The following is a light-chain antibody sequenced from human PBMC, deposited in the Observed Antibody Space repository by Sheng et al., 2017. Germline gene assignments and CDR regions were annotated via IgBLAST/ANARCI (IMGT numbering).Light chain of an antibody. J-gene: IGKJ2*01. CDR2: EAS. CDR1: QSVNSRY. V-gene: IGKV3-11*01. CDR3: QQRSNWPPET. Sequence: EIVLTQSPGTLSLSPGERATLSCRASQSVNSRYLAWYQHKPGQAPRLLIYEASNRATGIPARFSGSGSGTDFTLTISSLEPEDFAVYYCQQRSNWPPETFGQGTKLEIK.